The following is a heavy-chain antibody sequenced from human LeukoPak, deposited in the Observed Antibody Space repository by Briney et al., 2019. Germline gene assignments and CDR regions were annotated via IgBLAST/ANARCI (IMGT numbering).Heavy chain of an antibody. CDR2: ISYDGSNK. V-gene: IGHV3-30*04. CDR1: GFTFSSYA. CDR3: AKDVKYNWNYIDY. Sequence: GRSLRLSCAASGFTFSSYAMHWVRQAPGKGLEWVAVISYDGSNKYYADSVKGRFTISRDNSKNTLYLQMNSLRAEDTALYYCAKDVKYNWNYIDYWGQGALVTVSS. J-gene: IGHJ4*02. D-gene: IGHD1-20*01.